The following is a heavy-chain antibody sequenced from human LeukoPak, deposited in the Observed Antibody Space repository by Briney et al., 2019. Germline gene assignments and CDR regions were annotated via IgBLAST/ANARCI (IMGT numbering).Heavy chain of an antibody. CDR3: ARAVYDSSGHYYVWPGFDY. CDR2: INPSGGST. Sequence: ASVKVSCKASGYTFTSYYMHWVRQAPGQGLEWMGIINPSGGSTSYAQKFQGRVTMTRDTSTSTVYMELSSLRSEDAAVYYCARAVYDSSGHYYVWPGFDYWGQGTLVTVSS. J-gene: IGHJ4*02. V-gene: IGHV1-46*01. D-gene: IGHD3-22*01. CDR1: GYTFTSYY.